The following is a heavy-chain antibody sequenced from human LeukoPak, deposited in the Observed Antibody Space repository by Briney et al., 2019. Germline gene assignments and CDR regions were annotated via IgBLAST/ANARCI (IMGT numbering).Heavy chain of an antibody. CDR2: ISYDGSNK. CDR1: GFSFSNYV. CDR3: AKVHLEGASSLDQ. J-gene: IGHJ4*02. D-gene: IGHD1-26*01. V-gene: IGHV3-30*18. Sequence: GGSLRLSCAASGFSFSNYVMHWVRQAPGKRLEWVAAISYDGSNKYYADSVKGRFTISRDNSKNTLYLQMNSLRTEDTAVYYCAKVHLEGASSLDQWGQGTLVTVSS.